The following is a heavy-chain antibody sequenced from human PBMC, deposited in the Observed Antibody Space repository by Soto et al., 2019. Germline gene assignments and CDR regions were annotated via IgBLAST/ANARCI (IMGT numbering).Heavy chain of an antibody. CDR2: ITPNSGGT. CDR1: GYTFTGYY. J-gene: IGHJ4*02. V-gene: IGHV1-2*02. D-gene: IGHD1-26*01. Sequence: QVQLVQSGAEVKKPGASVKVSCKASGYTFTGYYMHWVRQAPGQGLEWMGWITPNSGGTNYAQKFQGRVTMTRDTTISTAYMELSRLRSDDTAVYYCARDAGGSYAGCQCYWGQGTLVTVSS. CDR3: ARDAGGSYAGCQCY.